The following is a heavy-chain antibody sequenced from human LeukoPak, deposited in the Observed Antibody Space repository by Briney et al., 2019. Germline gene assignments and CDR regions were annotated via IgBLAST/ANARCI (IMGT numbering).Heavy chain of an antibody. V-gene: IGHV3-21*01. CDR3: ARDAEYSSSWYSDY. Sequence: GGSLRLSCAASGFTFSSYSTNWVRQAPGKGLEWASSISSSSYIYYADSVKGRFTISRDNAKNSLYLQMNSLRAEDTAVYYCARDAEYSSSWYSDYWGQGTLVTVSS. CDR2: ISSSSYI. CDR1: GFTFSSYS. J-gene: IGHJ4*02. D-gene: IGHD6-13*01.